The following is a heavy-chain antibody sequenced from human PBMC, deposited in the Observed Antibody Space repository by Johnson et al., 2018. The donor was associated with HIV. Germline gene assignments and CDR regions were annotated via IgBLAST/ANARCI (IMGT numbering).Heavy chain of an antibody. V-gene: IGHV3-66*02. CDR1: GFTVSSNF. CDR3: ARRASNTYGAIDI. CDR2: IYSGGTT. D-gene: IGHD2-8*01. Sequence: VQLVESGGALVQPGGSLRLSCSASGFTVSSNFMTWVRQAPGKGLEWVSDIYSGGTTLHADTVKGRFTSSSDTSKNTLSLQLNSLRPDDTAVYYCARRASNTYGAIDIWGQGTVVTVSS. J-gene: IGHJ3*02.